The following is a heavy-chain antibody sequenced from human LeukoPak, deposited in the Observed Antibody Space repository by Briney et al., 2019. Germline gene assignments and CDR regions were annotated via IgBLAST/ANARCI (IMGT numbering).Heavy chain of an antibody. CDR2: VYTSGST. D-gene: IGHD4-17*01. J-gene: IGHJ4*02. V-gene: IGHV4-4*07. CDR3: ARASNYGPYSL. Sequence: TSETLSLTCTVSGGSISSYYWSWIRQPAGKGLEWIGRVYTSGSTNYNPSLKSRVTISVDTSKNQFSLKLSSVTAADTAVYYCARASNYGPYSLWGQGTLVTVSS. CDR1: GGSISSYY.